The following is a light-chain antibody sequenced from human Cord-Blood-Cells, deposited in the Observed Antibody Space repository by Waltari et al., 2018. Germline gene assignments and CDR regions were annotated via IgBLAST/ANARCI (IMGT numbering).Light chain of an antibody. CDR1: KIGSKG. J-gene: IGLJ3*02. CDR3: QVWDSSSDHCV. V-gene: IGLV3-21*04. Sequence: SYVLTQPHSVSVAPGKTARITCGGNKIGSKGVHRYQQKQGQAPVLVIYYDSDRPSGIPERFSGSNSGNTATLTTSRVEAGDEADYYCQVWDSSSDHCVFGGGTKLTVL. CDR2: YDS.